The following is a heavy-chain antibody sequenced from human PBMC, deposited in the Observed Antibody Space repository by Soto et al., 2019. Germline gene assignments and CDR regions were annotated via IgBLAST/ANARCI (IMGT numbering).Heavy chain of an antibody. CDR2: FDPEDGET. CDR1: GYTLTELS. Sequence: VASVKVSCKVSGYTLTELSMHWLRQSPGKGLEWMGGFDPEDGETIYAQKFQGRVTMTEDTSTDTAYMELSSLRSEDTAVYYCALYSSGWYDYWGQGTLVTVSS. CDR3: ALYSSGWYDY. V-gene: IGHV1-24*01. J-gene: IGHJ4*02. D-gene: IGHD6-19*01.